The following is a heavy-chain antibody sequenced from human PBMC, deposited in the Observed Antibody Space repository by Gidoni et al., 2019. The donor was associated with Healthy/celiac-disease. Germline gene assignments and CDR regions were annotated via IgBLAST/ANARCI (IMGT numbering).Heavy chain of an antibody. CDR2: MDWDDDK. CDR3: ARFYRGITGRGYFDY. J-gene: IGHJ4*02. Sequence: QVTLRESGPALGKPTQTLTLTCTFAGFSRSTSGMCVSWIRQPPGMALEWLARMDWDDDKYYSTSLKTRLTISKDTSKNQVVLTMTNMDPVDTATYYCARFYRGITGRGYFDYWGQGTLVTVSS. V-gene: IGHV2-70*15. D-gene: IGHD3-16*01. CDR1: GFSRSTSGMC.